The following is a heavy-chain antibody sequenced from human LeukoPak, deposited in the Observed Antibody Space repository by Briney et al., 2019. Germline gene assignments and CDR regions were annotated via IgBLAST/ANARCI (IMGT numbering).Heavy chain of an antibody. CDR1: GGSISSSNW. J-gene: IGHJ4*02. Sequence: SGTLSLTCAVSGGSISSSNWWSWVRQPPGKGLEWIGEINPSRSTNYNPSLKSRVTISVDTSKNQFSLKLSSVTAADTAVYSCARGGSSSYFDYWGQGTLVTVSS. CDR3: ARGGSSSYFDY. D-gene: IGHD6-13*01. CDR2: INPSRST. V-gene: IGHV4-4*02.